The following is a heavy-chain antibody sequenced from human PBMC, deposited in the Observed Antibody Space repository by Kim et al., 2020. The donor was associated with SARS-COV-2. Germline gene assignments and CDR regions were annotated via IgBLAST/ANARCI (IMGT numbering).Heavy chain of an antibody. D-gene: IGHD3-22*01. CDR3: ARGYDSSGYYLDY. J-gene: IGHJ4*02. Sequence: YPGSVKGRFTISRENAKNSLYLQRNSLRAGDTAVYYCARGYDSSGYYLDYWGQGTLVTVSS. V-gene: IGHV3-13*01.